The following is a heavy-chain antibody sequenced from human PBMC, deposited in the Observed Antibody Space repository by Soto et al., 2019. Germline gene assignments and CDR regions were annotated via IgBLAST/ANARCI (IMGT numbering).Heavy chain of an antibody. J-gene: IGHJ3*02. D-gene: IGHD3-10*01. Sequence: VKGSCKASGYASTIYYMHWVRQAPGQGLEWMGIINPSGGSTSYAQKFQGRVTMTRDTSTSTVYMELSSLRSEDTAVYYCARVAVFDYYGSAYAFDIWGQGTMVTVSS. CDR2: INPSGGST. CDR1: GYASTIYY. V-gene: IGHV1-46*01. CDR3: ARVAVFDYYGSAYAFDI.